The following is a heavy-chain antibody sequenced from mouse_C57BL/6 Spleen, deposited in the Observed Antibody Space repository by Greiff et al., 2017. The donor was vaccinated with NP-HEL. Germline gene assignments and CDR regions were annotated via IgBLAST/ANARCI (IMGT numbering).Heavy chain of an antibody. J-gene: IGHJ4*01. CDR2: IHPNSGST. CDR3: ASSAYYSNPSYAMDY. CDR1: GYTFTSYW. Sequence: VQLQQPGAELVKPGASVKLSCKASGYTFTSYWMHWVKQRPGQGLEWIGMIHPNSGSTNYPEKFKSKATLTVDKSSSTAYMQLSSLTSEDSAVYYCASSAYYSNPSYAMDYWGQGTSVTVSS. V-gene: IGHV1-64*01. D-gene: IGHD2-5*01.